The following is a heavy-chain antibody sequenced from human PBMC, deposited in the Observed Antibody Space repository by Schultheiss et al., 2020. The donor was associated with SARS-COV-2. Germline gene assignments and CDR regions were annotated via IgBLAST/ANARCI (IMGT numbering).Heavy chain of an antibody. D-gene: IGHD3-16*01. V-gene: IGHV3-30*07. J-gene: IGHJ4*02. CDR1: GFTFSNAW. CDR3: ARDLGSAPFDF. Sequence: GGSLRLSCAASGFTFSNAWMNWVRQAPGKGLEWVAVISYDGSNKYYADSVKGRFTISRDNFNNILYLQMDSLRGEDTALYYCARDLGSAPFDFWGQGTLVTVSS. CDR2: ISYDGSNK.